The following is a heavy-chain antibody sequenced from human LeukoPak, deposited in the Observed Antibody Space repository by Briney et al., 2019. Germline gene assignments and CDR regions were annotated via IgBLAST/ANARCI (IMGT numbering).Heavy chain of an antibody. CDR1: GGTFSSYA. CDR2: IIPIFGTA. CDR3: ARVQDYYDSSGYLDY. J-gene: IGHJ4*02. V-gene: IGHV1-69*13. Sequence: ASVKVSCKASGGTFSSYAISWVRQAPGQGLEWMGGIIPIFGTANYAQKFQGRATITADESTSTAYMELSSLRSEDTAVYYCARVQDYYDSSGYLDYWGQGTLVTVSS. D-gene: IGHD3-22*01.